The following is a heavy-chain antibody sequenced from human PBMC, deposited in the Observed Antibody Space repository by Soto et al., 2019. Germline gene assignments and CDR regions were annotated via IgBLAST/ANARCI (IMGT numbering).Heavy chain of an antibody. CDR3: ATLPPRIVVVMTDLPT. CDR1: GASISSTYW. V-gene: IGHV4-4*02. J-gene: IGHJ5*02. CDR2: IYHTGTT. Sequence: QLRESGPGLVKHSGTLSLTCFVSGASISSTYWWSWVRQTPGKRLEWIGQIYHTGTTSYNPPLKKRGTTSLDKTNKQFSLQLPSMAAADTAVYYCATLPPRIVVVMTDLPTWGQGTLVTVSS. D-gene: IGHD2-15*01.